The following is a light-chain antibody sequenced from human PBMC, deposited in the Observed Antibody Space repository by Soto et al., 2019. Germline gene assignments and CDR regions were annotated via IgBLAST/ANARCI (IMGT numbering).Light chain of an antibody. J-gene: IGKJ2*01. CDR1: QTVTRNY. CDR2: GAS. Sequence: EIVLTQSPGILSLSPGERATLSCRASQTVTRNYIAWYQQKPGQPPRLLIYGASSRATGIPDTFRGSGSGTDFSLSIGRLEPEDFAVYYCEQYDSSPYTFGQGTKLEIK. CDR3: EQYDSSPYT. V-gene: IGKV3-20*01.